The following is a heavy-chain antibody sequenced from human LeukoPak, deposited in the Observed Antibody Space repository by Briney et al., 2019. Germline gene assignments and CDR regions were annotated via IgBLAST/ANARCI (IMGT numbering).Heavy chain of an antibody. D-gene: IGHD5-24*01. V-gene: IGHV3-23*01. CDR2: ISGSGGST. CDR1: GFTFSYYD. J-gene: IGHJ4*02. CDR3: AKDRVLRDDGWVFDY. Sequence: PGRSLRLSCAASGFTFSYYDMSWVSQAPGKGLEWVSTISGSGGSTYYADSVKGRFTISRDNSKNTLYLQMNSLRAEDTAVYYCAKDRVLRDDGWVFDYWGQGTLVTVSS.